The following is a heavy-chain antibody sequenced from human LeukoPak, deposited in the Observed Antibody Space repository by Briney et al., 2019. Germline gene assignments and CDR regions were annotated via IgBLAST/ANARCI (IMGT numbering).Heavy chain of an antibody. D-gene: IGHD3-22*01. J-gene: IGHJ4*02. Sequence: PGGSLRLSCAASGFTFSSYWMSWVRQAPGKGLEWVANIKQDGSEKYYVDSVKGRFTISRDNAKNSLYLQMNSLRAEGTAVYYCARESYYYDSSGYLLNWGQGTLVTVSS. V-gene: IGHV3-7*01. CDR2: IKQDGSEK. CDR1: GFTFSSYW. CDR3: ARESYYYDSSGYLLN.